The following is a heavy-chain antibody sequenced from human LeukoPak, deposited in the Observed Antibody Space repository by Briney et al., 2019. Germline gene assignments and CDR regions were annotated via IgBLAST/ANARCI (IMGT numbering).Heavy chain of an antibody. CDR2: IDPSDSYT. D-gene: IGHD4-17*01. CDR1: GYSFTNYW. Sequence: PGESLNISSKGSGYSFTNYWISWVRQMPGKGLEWMGRIDPSDSYTKYSPSFEGHVTISVVKSISTAFLQWSSLKASDSAMYYCATGASKVTTDFANYWGQGSQVAVSS. V-gene: IGHV5-10-1*01. J-gene: IGHJ4*02. CDR3: ATGASKVTTDFANY.